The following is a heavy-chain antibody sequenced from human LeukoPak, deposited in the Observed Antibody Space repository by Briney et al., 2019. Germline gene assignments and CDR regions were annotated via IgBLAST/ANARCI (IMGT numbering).Heavy chain of an antibody. V-gene: IGHV3-23*01. J-gene: IGHJ4*02. CDR3: AKKSSWYFDY. D-gene: IGHD6-13*01. CDR1: GFTFSGYA. CDR2: ISGSGGST. Sequence: SGVSLRLSCAASGFTFSGYAMSWVRQAPGKGLEWVSTISGSGGSTYYADSVKGRFTISRDNSKNTLYLQMNSLRAEDTAVYYCAKKSSWYFDYWGQGTLVTVSS.